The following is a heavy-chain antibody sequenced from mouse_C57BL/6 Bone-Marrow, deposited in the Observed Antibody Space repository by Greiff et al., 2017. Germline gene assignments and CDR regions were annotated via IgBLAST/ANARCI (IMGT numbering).Heavy chain of an antibody. Sequence: VQLQQPGAELVRPGSSVKLSCKASGYTFTSYWMHWVKQRPIQGLEWIGNIDPSDSETHYNQQFKDKATLTVDKSSSTAYMQLSSLTSEDSAVYYGARSSYYGSSWFAYWGQGTLVTVSA. V-gene: IGHV1-52*01. D-gene: IGHD1-1*01. J-gene: IGHJ3*01. CDR2: IDPSDSET. CDR1: GYTFTSYW. CDR3: ARSSYYGSSWFAY.